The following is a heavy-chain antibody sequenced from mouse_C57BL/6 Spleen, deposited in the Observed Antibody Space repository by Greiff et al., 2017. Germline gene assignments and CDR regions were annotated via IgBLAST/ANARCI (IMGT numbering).Heavy chain of an antibody. J-gene: IGHJ1*03. CDR3: ARTDDSYGYFDV. D-gene: IGHD2-12*01. V-gene: IGHV2-5*01. Sequence: VQLQQSGPGLVQPSPSLSITCTVSGFSLTRYSVHWVRQSTGKGLEWLGVIWSGGSTDCYAAFMSRLSITKDNSTTHVVFKMISMQADDTAIYYCARTDDSYGYFDVWGTGTTVTVSS. CDR1: GFSLTRYS. CDR2: IWSGGST.